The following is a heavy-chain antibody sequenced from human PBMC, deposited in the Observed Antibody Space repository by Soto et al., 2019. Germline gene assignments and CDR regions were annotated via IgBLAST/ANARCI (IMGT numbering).Heavy chain of an antibody. CDR1: GYTFTGYY. V-gene: IGHV1-2*02. CDR3: ARARTIFGVVSPLVV. D-gene: IGHD3-3*01. J-gene: IGHJ6*02. CDR2: INPNSGGT. Sequence: GASVKVSCKASGYTFTGYYMHWVRQAPGQGLEWMGWINPNSGGTNYAQKFQGRVTMTRDTSTSTAYMELSRLRSDDTAVYYCARARTIFGVVSPLVVWGQGTTVTVSS.